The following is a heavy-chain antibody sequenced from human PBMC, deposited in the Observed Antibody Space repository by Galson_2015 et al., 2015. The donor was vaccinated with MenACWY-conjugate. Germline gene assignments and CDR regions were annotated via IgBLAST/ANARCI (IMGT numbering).Heavy chain of an antibody. D-gene: IGHD5-12*01. CDR1: GGSIRSGAHY. J-gene: IGHJ4*02. V-gene: IGHV4-31*03. Sequence: TLSLTCTVSGGSIRSGAHYWSWIRQHPGKGLEWIGYIYYSGCTYYNPSLKSRVTMSVDTSKNQFSLKLSSVTAADTSVDYCARLLQTYSGYAQYYFDYWGQGTLVTVSS. CDR2: IYYSGCT. CDR3: ARLLQTYSGYAQYYFDY.